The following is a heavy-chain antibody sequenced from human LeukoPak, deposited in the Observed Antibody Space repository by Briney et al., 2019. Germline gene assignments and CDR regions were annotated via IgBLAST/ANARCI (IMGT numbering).Heavy chain of an antibody. CDR3: ARLPRTGLVVRDSGEDY. V-gene: IGHV4-34*01. J-gene: IGHJ4*02. CDR2: INHSGST. Sequence: SETLSLTCAVYGGSFSGYYRSWIRQPPGKGLEWIGEINHSGSTNYNPSLKSRVTISVDTSKNQFSLKVSSVTAADTAVYYCARLPRTGLVVRDSGEDYWGQGTLVTVSS. CDR1: GGSFSGYY. D-gene: IGHD3/OR15-3a*01.